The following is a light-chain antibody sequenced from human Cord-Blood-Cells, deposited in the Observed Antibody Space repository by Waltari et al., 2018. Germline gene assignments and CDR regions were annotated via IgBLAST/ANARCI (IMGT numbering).Light chain of an antibody. Sequence: QSALTQPRSVSGSPGPSVTISCTGTSSDVGGYNYVSWYQPHPGKAPKLMIYDVSKRPSGVPDRFSGSKSGNTASLTISGLQAEDEADYYCCSYAGSYVFGTGTKVTVL. CDR1: SSDVGGYNY. CDR3: CSYAGSYV. V-gene: IGLV2-11*01. CDR2: DVS. J-gene: IGLJ1*01.